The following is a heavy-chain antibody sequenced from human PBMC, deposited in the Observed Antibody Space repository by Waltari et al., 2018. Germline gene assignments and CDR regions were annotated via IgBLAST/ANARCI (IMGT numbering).Heavy chain of an antibody. CDR3: ARFQVSRYYDSSCYYV. V-gene: IGHV4-4*02. CDR1: GGSISSSNW. CDR2: IYHSGIT. D-gene: IGHD3-22*01. J-gene: IGHJ4*02. Sequence: QVQLQESGPGLVKPSGTLSLTCAVSGGSISSSNWWSWVRQTPGKGLVWIGEIYHSGITNYNPSLKSRVTISVDKSKNQFSLKLSFVTAANTAVYYCARFQVSRYYDSSCYYVWGQGTLVTVSS.